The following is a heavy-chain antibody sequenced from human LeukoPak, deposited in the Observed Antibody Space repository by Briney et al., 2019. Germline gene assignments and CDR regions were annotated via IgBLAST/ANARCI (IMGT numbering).Heavy chain of an antibody. Sequence: GGSLRLSCAASGFTFSDYYMSWIRQAPGKGLEWVSYISSSGSTIYYADSVKGRFTISRDNSKNTLYLQMNSLRAEDTAVYYCARGGEYDYVWGSYRYTYFDYWGQGTLVTVSS. J-gene: IGHJ4*02. D-gene: IGHD3-16*02. CDR3: ARGGEYDYVWGSYRYTYFDY. CDR2: ISSSGSTI. CDR1: GFTFSDYY. V-gene: IGHV3-11*04.